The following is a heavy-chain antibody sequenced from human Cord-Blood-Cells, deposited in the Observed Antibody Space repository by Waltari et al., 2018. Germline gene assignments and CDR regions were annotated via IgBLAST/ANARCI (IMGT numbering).Heavy chain of an antibody. CDR1: GYTFTSYG. J-gene: IGHJ3*02. CDR3: ARPTYYDFWSGYYDAFDI. V-gene: IGHV1-18*04. CDR2: ISAYNGNT. D-gene: IGHD3-3*01. Sequence: QVQLVQSGAEVKKPGASVKVSCKASGYTFTSYGISWVRQAPGQGLEWMGWISAYNGNTNYPQKLQGRVTMTTDTSTSTAYMGLRSLRSDDTAVYYCARPTYYDFWSGYYDAFDIRGQGTMVTVSS.